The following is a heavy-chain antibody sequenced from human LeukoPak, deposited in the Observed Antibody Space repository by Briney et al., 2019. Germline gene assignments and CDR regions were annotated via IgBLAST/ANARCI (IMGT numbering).Heavy chain of an antibody. J-gene: IGHJ6*03. Sequence: PSETLSLTCTVSGGSISSYYWSWIRQPPGKGLEWIGRIYTSGSTNYNPSLKSRVTISVDTSKNQFSLKLSSVTAADTAVYYCARTTEAHSWRTRYYDYYMDVWGKGTTVTVSS. V-gene: IGHV4-4*07. CDR1: GGSISSYY. D-gene: IGHD6-13*01. CDR2: IYTSGST. CDR3: ARTTEAHSWRTRYYDYYMDV.